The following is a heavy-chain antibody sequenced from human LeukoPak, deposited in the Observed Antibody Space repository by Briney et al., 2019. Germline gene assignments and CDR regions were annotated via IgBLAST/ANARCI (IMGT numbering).Heavy chain of an antibody. CDR1: GFTFSSYS. CDR2: ISSSSSYI. D-gene: IGHD3-22*01. J-gene: IGHJ4*02. Sequence: GGSLRLSCAASGFTFSSYSMNWVRQAPGRGLEWVSSISSSSSYIYYADSVKGRFTISRDNAKNSLYLQMNSLRAEDTAVYYCTRDETFDSSGYYFDYWGQGTLVTVSS. V-gene: IGHV3-21*03. CDR3: TRDETFDSSGYYFDY.